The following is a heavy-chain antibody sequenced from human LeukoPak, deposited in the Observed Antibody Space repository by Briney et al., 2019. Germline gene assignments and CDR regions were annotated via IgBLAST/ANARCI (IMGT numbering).Heavy chain of an antibody. CDR2: IIPIFGTA. V-gene: IGHV1-69*01. Sequence: GSSVKVSCKASGGTFSSYAISWVRQAPGQGLEWMGGIIPIFGTANYAQKFQGRVTITADESTSTAYMELSSLRSEDTAVYYCARGIMVRGIILRPGWFDPWGQGTLVTVSS. D-gene: IGHD3-10*01. CDR3: ARGIMVRGIILRPGWFDP. J-gene: IGHJ5*02. CDR1: GGTFSSYA.